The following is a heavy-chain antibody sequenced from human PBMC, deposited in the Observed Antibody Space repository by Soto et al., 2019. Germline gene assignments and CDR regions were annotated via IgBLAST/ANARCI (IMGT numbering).Heavy chain of an antibody. V-gene: IGHV3-21*01. CDR3: ASDPVIDDFWSGYYKAARFDP. J-gene: IGHJ5*02. Sequence: GGSLRLSCAASGFTFSSYSMNWVRQAPGKGLEWVSSISSSSSYIYYADSVKGRFTISRDNATNSLYLQMNSLRAEDTAVDYCASDPVIDDFWSGYYKAARFDPWGQGTLVTVSS. CDR2: ISSSSSYI. CDR1: GFTFSSYS. D-gene: IGHD3-3*01.